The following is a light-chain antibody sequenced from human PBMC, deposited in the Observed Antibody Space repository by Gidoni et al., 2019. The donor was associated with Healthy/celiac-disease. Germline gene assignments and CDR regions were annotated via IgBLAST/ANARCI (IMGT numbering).Light chain of an antibody. V-gene: IGLV2-14*01. Sequence: QSALTQPASVSGSPAQSITISCTGTSSDVGGYNYVSWYQQHPGKAPKLMIYEVSNRPSGVSNRFSGSKSGNTASLTISGLQAEDEADYYCSSYTSSSTHAVFGGGTKLTVL. J-gene: IGLJ2*01. CDR2: EVS. CDR1: SSDVGGYNY. CDR3: SSYTSSSTHAV.